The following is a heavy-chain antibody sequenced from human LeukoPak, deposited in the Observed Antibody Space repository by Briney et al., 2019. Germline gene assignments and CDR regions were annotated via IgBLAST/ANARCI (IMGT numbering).Heavy chain of an antibody. Sequence: PGGSLRLSCTASGFICSDYYMSWIRQAPGKGLEWVSYISSSGSTMYYTDSVKGRFTISRDNARDSLYLQMNSLRAEDTAVYYCARDPGSGYEEHFDYWGQGTLVTVSS. V-gene: IGHV3-11*01. CDR1: GFICSDYY. CDR2: ISSSGSTM. CDR3: ARDPGSGYEEHFDY. J-gene: IGHJ4*02. D-gene: IGHD5-12*01.